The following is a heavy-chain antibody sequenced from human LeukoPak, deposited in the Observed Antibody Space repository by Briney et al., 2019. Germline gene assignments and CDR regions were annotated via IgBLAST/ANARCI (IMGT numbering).Heavy chain of an antibody. CDR3: ARVEATTGRNYHYYYMDV. CDR2: INSGSTYM. J-gene: IGHJ6*03. Sequence: GGSLRLSCGASGFSFSSYSMNWVRQSPGKGLEWVSSINSGSTYMYYADSVKGRFTISRDNAKNSLYLQMDSLRAEDTAVYFCARVEATTGRNYHYYYMDVWGKGTTVTVSS. D-gene: IGHD1-1*01. CDR1: GFSFSSYS. V-gene: IGHV3-21*01.